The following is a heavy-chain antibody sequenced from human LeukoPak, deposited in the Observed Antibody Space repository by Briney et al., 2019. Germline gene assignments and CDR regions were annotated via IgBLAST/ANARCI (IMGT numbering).Heavy chain of an antibody. V-gene: IGHV4-39*07. Sequence: SETLSLTCTVSGASVSGDPYYWGWIRQPPGKGLEWIGNIYYSGSTYYNASLQSRVTISIETSKNQFSLRLNSVTAADTAVYYCARETSQKGAHYMDVWGKGTTVTISS. CDR1: GASVSGDPYY. CDR3: ARETSQKGAHYMDV. D-gene: IGHD3-16*01. J-gene: IGHJ6*03. CDR2: IYYSGST.